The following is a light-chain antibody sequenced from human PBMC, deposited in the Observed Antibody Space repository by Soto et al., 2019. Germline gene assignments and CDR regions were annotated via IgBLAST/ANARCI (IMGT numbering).Light chain of an antibody. CDR2: AAS. CDR1: QDIRND. CDR3: LQDHNRPYT. Sequence: AIQMTQSPSSLSASVGDRVTITCRASQDIRNDLGWYQQRPGKPPKVLIYAASNLQSGVPPRFSGSGSGTDFTLTISSLQPEDFATYYCLQDHNRPYTFGQGTKLEF. J-gene: IGKJ2*01. V-gene: IGKV1-6*01.